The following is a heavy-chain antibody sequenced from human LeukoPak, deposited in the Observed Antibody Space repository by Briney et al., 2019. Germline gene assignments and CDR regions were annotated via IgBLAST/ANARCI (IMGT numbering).Heavy chain of an antibody. CDR2: IYYSGST. V-gene: IGHV4-59*01. J-gene: IGHJ5*02. Sequence: SETLSLTRTVSGGSISSYYWSWIRQPPGKGLEWIGYIYYSGSTNYNPSLKSRVTISVDTSKNQFSLKLSSVTAADTAVYYCASEGAGSEWFDPWGQGTLVTVSS. CDR1: GGSISSYY. CDR3: ASEGAGSEWFDP. D-gene: IGHD2-15*01.